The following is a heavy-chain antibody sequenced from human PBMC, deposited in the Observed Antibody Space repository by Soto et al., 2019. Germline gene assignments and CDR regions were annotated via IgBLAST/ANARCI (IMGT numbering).Heavy chain of an antibody. J-gene: IGHJ6*02. CDR3: ARQQQLVGSASLVQGLYYYYGMDV. CDR2: IIPIFGTA. V-gene: IGHV1-69*13. D-gene: IGHD6-13*01. CDR1: RGTFSSYA. Sequence: SVKVSCKASRGTFSSYAISWVRQAPGQGLEWMGGIIPIFGTANYAQKFQGRVTITADESTSTAYMELSSLRSEDTAVYYCARQQQLVGSASLVQGLYYYYGMDVWGQGTTVTVSS.